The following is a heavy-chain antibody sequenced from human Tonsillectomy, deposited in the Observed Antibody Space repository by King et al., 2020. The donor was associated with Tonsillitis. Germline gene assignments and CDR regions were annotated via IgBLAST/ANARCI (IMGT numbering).Heavy chain of an antibody. D-gene: IGHD4/OR15-4a*01. J-gene: IGHJ4*01. V-gene: IGHV3-33*05. CDR2: ISYDGSNK. Sequence: VQLVESGGGVVQPGRSLRLSCAASGFTFSSYDMHWVRQAPGKGLEWVAVISYDGSNKYYADSVQGRFTISRDNSKNTLYLQMHSLRAEDTAVYYCAGERDDYILDYWGPGTLVTVSS. CDR3: AGERDDYILDY. CDR1: GFTFSSYD.